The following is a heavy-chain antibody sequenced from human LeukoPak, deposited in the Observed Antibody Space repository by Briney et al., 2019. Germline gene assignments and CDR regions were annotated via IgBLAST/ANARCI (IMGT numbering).Heavy chain of an antibody. CDR1: GYTLTELS. D-gene: IGHD3-10*01. J-gene: IGHJ4*02. CDR3: ARGLVGYYGSGSMLPYDY. V-gene: IGHV1-24*01. CDR2: FDPEDGET. Sequence: ASVKVFCKVSGYTLTELSMHWVRQAPGKGLEWMGGFDPEDGETIYAQKFQGRVTMTEDTSTDTAYMELSSLRSEDTAVYYCARGLVGYYGSGSMLPYDYWGQGTLVTVSS.